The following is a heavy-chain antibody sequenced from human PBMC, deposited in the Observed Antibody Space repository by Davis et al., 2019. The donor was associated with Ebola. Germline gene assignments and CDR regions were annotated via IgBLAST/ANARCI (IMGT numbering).Heavy chain of an antibody. D-gene: IGHD3-3*01. Sequence: GESLKISCAASGFTFSSYAMHWVRQAPDKGLEWEAVISYDGSNKYYADSVKGRFTISRDNSKNTLYLQMNSLRAEDTALYYCARDQDTSPEWNWFDSWGQGTLVTVSS. CDR2: ISYDGSNK. CDR1: GFTFSSYA. J-gene: IGHJ5*01. V-gene: IGHV3-30-3*01. CDR3: ARDQDTSPEWNWFDS.